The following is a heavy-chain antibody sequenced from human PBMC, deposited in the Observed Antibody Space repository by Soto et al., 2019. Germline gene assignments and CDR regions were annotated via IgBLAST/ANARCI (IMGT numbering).Heavy chain of an antibody. J-gene: IGHJ4*02. CDR1: GGSISSYY. V-gene: IGHV4-59*08. CDR2: IYYIGST. CDR3: ARHHDS. Sequence: QVQLQESGPGLVKPSETLSLTCTVSGGSISSYYWSWIRQPPGKGLEWIGYIYYIGSTNYNPSLMSPAPMSVDTSRNQFASLFTSVTASYTAVYSCARHHDSWGQGTLVTVSS.